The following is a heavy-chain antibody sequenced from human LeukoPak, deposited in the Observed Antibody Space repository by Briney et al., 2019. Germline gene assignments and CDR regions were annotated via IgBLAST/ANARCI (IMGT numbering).Heavy chain of an antibody. CDR2: ISGGPVST. CDR3: AKSGRYCSGSSCYQEASLDY. V-gene: IGHV3-23*01. J-gene: IGHJ4*02. D-gene: IGHD2-15*01. CDR1: GFSFSGFG. Sequence: GGSLRLSCAASGFSFSGFGMSWVRQAPGKGLEWVSGISGGPVSTSYADSVKGRFTISGDNSKNMLYMKMNSPRVEDTAVYYCAKSGRYCSGSSCYQEASLDYWGQGTLVTVSS.